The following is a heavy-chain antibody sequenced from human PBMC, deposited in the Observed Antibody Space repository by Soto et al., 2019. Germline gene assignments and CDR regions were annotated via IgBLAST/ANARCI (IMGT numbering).Heavy chain of an antibody. CDR1: GGSFSGYY. J-gene: IGHJ5*02. V-gene: IGHV4-34*01. CDR2: INHSGST. D-gene: IGHD2-2*01. CDR3: ARGPYRSSTSCLGGWFDP. Sequence: SETLSLTCAVYGGSFSGYYWSWIRQPPGKGLEWIGEINHSGSTNYNPSLKSRVTISVDTSKNQFSLKLSSVTAADTAVYYCARGPYRSSTSCLGGWFDPWGQGTLVTVYS.